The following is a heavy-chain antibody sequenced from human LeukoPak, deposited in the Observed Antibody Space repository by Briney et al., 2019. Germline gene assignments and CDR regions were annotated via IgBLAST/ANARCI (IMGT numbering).Heavy chain of an antibody. CDR1: GLTGSHNY. CDR3: ARASSSWIDYFDY. Sequence: GGSLRLSCAASGLTGSHNYVSWVRQAPGKGLEWVSAIHTSGDTCYADSVKGRFTISRDNSKNTLYLQMNSLRAEDTAVYYCARASSSWIDYFDYWGQGTLVTVSS. CDR2: IHTSGDT. J-gene: IGHJ4*02. D-gene: IGHD6-13*01. V-gene: IGHV3-53*01.